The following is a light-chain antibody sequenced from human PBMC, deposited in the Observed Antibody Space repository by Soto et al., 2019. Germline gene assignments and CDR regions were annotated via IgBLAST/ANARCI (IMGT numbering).Light chain of an antibody. CDR3: QQYGSSGT. J-gene: IGKJ1*01. V-gene: IGKV3-20*01. CDR1: QSVSNNY. CDR2: GAS. Sequence: EVVLTQSPGAVSLSTGERATLSCRASQSVSNNYLAWYQQKPGQAPRLLIYGASNRATGIPDRFSGSGSGTDFTLTISRLEPEDFAVYYCQQYGSSGTFGQGTKV.